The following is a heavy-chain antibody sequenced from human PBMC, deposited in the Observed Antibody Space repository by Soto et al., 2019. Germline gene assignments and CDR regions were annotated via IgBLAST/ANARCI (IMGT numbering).Heavy chain of an antibody. V-gene: IGHV1-69*13. D-gene: IGHD2-21*01. CDR3: ARPAYCGGDCLDY. CDR1: GGTFSSYA. CDR2: IIPIFGTA. Sequence: SVKVSCKASGGTFSSYAISWVRQAPGQGLEWMGGIIPIFGTANYAQKFQGRVTITADESTSTAYMELSSLRSEDTAVYYCARPAYCGGDCLDYWGQGTLVTVSS. J-gene: IGHJ4*02.